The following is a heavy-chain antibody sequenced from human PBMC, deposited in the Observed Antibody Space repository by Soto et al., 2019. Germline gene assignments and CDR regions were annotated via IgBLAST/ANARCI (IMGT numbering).Heavy chain of an antibody. V-gene: IGHV3-21*01. CDR2: ISSSSSYI. D-gene: IGHD2-15*01. CDR3: ARDAGYCSGGSCYSLYDY. J-gene: IGHJ4*02. Sequence: ESGGGLVKPGGSLRLSCAASGFTFSSYSMNWVRQAPGKGLEWVSSISSSSSYIYYADSVKGRFTISRDNAKNSLYLQMNSLRAEDTAVYYCARDAGYCSGGSCYSLYDYWGQGTLVTVSS. CDR1: GFTFSSYS.